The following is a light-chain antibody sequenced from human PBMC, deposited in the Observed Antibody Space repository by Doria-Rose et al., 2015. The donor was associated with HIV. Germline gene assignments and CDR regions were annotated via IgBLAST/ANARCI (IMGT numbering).Light chain of an antibody. V-gene: IGKV3-20*01. CDR1: QSFSSTY. CDR2: DGS. J-gene: IGKJ1*01. Sequence: EIVLTQSPGTLSLSPGERATLSCRASQSFSSTYLAWYQQKPGQAPSLLIYDGSTRATGIPDRFSDSGSGTDLTLTINRLEPEDFALYYCHQYGTSWTFGQGTKVEI. CDR3: HQYGTSWT.